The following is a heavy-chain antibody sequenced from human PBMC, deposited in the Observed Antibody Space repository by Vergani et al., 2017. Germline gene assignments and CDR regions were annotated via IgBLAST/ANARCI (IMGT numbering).Heavy chain of an antibody. Sequence: QVQLQESGPGLVKPSETLTLTCDVSDSSIMTNPYWGWFRQSPGKGLEWIGCIHHSGDTHYNSSLKSRVSISIVSSSKFSLSLTSVTAADTAIYYCARHRGSGGVFPSSYFYGMDVGGHGTTVTVSS. CDR3: ARHRGSGGVFPSSYFYGMDV. D-gene: IGHD3-10*01. CDR2: IHHSGDT. V-gene: IGHV4-38-2*01. CDR1: DSSIMTNPY. J-gene: IGHJ6*02.